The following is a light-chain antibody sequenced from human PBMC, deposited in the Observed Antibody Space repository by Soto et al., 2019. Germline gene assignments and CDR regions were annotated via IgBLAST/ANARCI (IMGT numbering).Light chain of an antibody. CDR3: QQYGSSQYT. J-gene: IGKJ2*01. CDR1: QSIARTY. Sequence: EIVLTQSPGTLSLSPGERATLSCRASQSIARTYLAWYQQKPGQAPRLLIYGASSRPTGIPDRFSGSGSGTDFTLIISRLEPEDFAVYYCQQYGSSQYTFGQGTKLEIK. CDR2: GAS. V-gene: IGKV3-20*01.